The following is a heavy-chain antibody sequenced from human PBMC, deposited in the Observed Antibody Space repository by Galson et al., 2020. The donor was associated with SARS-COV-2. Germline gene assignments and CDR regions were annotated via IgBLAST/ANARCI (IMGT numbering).Heavy chain of an antibody. D-gene: IGHD3-10*01. Sequence: SGPTLVKPTQTLTLTCTFSGFSLSTSGMRVSWIRQPPGKALEWLARIDWDDDKFYSTSLKTRLTISKDTSKNQVVLTMTNMDPVDTATYYCARNYGSGKPVDYWGQGTLVTVAS. CDR3: ARNYGSGKPVDY. CDR1: GFSLSTSGMR. J-gene: IGHJ4*02. CDR2: IDWDDDK. V-gene: IGHV2-70*04.